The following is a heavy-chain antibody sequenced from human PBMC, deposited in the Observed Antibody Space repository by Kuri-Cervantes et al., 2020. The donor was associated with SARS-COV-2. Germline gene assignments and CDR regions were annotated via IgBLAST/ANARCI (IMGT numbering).Heavy chain of an antibody. CDR2: INAGNGNT. D-gene: IGHD2-2*01. CDR1: GYTFTSYA. V-gene: IGHV1-3*01. Sequence: ASVKVSCKASGYTFTSYAMHWVRQAPGQRLEWMGWINAGNGNTKYSQKCQGRVTFTRDTSASTAYMELSSLRSEDTAVYYCARFEGYCSSTSCPLPEDYWGQGTLVTVSS. J-gene: IGHJ4*02. CDR3: ARFEGYCSSTSCPLPEDY.